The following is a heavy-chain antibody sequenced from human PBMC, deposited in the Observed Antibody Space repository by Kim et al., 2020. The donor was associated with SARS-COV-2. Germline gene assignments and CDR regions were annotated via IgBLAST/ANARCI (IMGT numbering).Heavy chain of an antibody. J-gene: IGHJ4*02. CDR3: ARPLVATIPSPLDY. Sequence: DSMKCRFTISGDNSEGTLYLQMNSLRPEDTAVYYCARPLVATIPSPLDYWGQGTLVTVSS. V-gene: IGHV3-30*01. D-gene: IGHD5-12*01.